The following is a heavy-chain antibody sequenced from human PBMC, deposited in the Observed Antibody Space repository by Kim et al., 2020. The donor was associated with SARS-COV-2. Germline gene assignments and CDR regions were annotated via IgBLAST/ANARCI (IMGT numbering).Heavy chain of an antibody. V-gene: IGHV1-69*13. CDR2: IIPIFGTA. J-gene: IGHJ6*02. CDR3: ARGQITMVRGVITDHYYYYGMDV. CDR1: GGTFSSYA. Sequence: SVKVSCKASGGTFSSYAISWVRQAPGQGLEWMGGIIPIFGTANYAQKFQGRVTITADESTSTAYMELSSLRSEDKAVYYCARGQITMVRGVITDHYYYYGMDVWGQGTTVTVSS. D-gene: IGHD3-10*01.